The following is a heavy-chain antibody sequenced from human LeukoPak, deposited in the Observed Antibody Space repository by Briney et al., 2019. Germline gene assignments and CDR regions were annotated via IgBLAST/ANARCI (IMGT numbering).Heavy chain of an antibody. CDR3: AKLLGYCSSTSCQRMGGLDDY. J-gene: IGHJ4*02. V-gene: IGHV1-69*06. CDR1: GGTFSSYA. D-gene: IGHD2-2*01. CDR2: IIPIFGTA. Sequence: PGSSVKVSCKASGGTFSSYAISWVRQAPGQGLEWMGGIIPIFGTANYAQKFQGRVTITADKSTSTAYMELSSLRSEDTAVYYCAKLLGYCSSTSCQRMGGLDDYWGQGTLVTVSS.